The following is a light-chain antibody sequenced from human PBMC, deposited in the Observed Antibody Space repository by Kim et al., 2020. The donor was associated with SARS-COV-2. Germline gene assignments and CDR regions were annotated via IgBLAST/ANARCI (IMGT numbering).Light chain of an antibody. Sequence: VSPGQTASITCSGEKLGDKYACWYQQKPGQSPVLVIYQDSKRPSGIPERFSGSNSGNTATLTISGTQAMDEADYYCQAWDSSIHVVFGGGTQLTVL. CDR3: QAWDSSIHVV. J-gene: IGLJ2*01. CDR2: QDS. V-gene: IGLV3-1*01. CDR1: KLGDKY.